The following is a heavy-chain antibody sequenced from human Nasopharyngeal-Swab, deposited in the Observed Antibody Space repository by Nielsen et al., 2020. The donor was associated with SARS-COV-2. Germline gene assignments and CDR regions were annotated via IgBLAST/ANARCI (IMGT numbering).Heavy chain of an antibody. J-gene: IGHJ6*02. CDR1: GFTFSSYP. D-gene: IGHD4-17*01. CDR2: ISGSGSNT. V-gene: IGHV3-23*01. Sequence: GESLKISCAASGFTFSSYPMNWVRQAPAKGLEWVSGISGSGSNTHYADSVKGRFTTSRDNSKNTLYLQMSSLRAEDTAVYYCAKDKSVTTSYYGMDVWGQGTTVTVSS. CDR3: AKDKSVTTSYYGMDV.